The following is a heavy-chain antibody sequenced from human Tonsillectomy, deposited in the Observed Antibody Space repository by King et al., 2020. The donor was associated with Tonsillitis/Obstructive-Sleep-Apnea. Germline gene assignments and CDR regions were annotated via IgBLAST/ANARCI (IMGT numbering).Heavy chain of an antibody. CDR2: IDWDDDK. CDR3: ARMQPRETWLDP. D-gene: IGHD5-24*01. V-gene: IGHV2-70*01. J-gene: IGHJ5*02. CDR1: GFSLSTSGMC. Sequence: TLQESGPALVQPTQTLTLTCTFSGFSLSTSGMCVNWIRQPPGKALEWLALIDWDDDKYYSTSLKTRLTISKDTSKNQVVLTMTNMDPVDTATYDCARMQPRETWLDPWGQGTLVTVSS.